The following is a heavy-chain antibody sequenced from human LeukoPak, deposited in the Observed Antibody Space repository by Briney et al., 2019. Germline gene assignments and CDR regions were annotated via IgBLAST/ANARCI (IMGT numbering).Heavy chain of an antibody. D-gene: IGHD6-13*01. CDR1: GGTFGSYA. V-gene: IGHV1-69*06. J-gene: IGHJ1*01. Sequence: SVKVSCKASGGTFGSYAISWVRQAPGQGLEWMGGIIPIFGTANYAQKFQGRVTITADKSTSTAYMELSSLRSEDTAVYYCAKGSGSSSWYSEYFQHWGQGTLVTVSS. CDR2: IIPIFGTA. CDR3: AKGSGSSSWYSEYFQH.